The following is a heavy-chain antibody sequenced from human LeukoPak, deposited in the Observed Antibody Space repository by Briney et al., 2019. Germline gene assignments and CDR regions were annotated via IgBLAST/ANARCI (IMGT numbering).Heavy chain of an antibody. Sequence: SQTLSLTCAISGDSVSSNSATWDWIRQSPSRGLEWLGRTYYRSKWYNDYAVSVKSRITINPDTSKNQFSLQLNSVTPEDTAVYYCARDLCKVAGSSTYYYYYGMDVWGQGTTVTVSS. V-gene: IGHV6-1*01. D-gene: IGHD6-19*01. CDR1: GDSVSSNSAT. CDR2: TYYRSKWYN. J-gene: IGHJ6*02. CDR3: ARDLCKVAGSSTYYYYYGMDV.